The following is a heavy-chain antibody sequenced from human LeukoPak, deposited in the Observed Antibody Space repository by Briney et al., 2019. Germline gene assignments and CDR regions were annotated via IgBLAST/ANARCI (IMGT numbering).Heavy chain of an antibody. V-gene: IGHV3-48*04. CDR1: GFTFSGYS. CDR2: ISSSSSMI. J-gene: IGHJ4*02. D-gene: IGHD3-22*01. Sequence: PGGSLRLSCAASGFTFSGYSMHWVRQAPGKGLEWLSYISSSSSMIYYADSVKGRFTVSRDNAKNSLYLQMNSLRAEDTAVYYCARGTSDSRVTPTRYWGQGTLVTVSS. CDR3: ARGTSDSRVTPTRY.